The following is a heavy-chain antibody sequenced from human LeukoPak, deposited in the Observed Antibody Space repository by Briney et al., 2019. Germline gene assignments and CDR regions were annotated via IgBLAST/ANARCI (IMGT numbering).Heavy chain of an antibody. CDR2: INPSGSST. J-gene: IGHJ3*02. V-gene: IGHV1-46*01. D-gene: IGHD2-8*01. CDR3: AGGTTNTKGAFDM. Sequence: ASVKVSCKASGYTFTNYYIHWVRQAPGQGLEWMGIINPSGSSTSYAQKFQGRVTMTRDTSTSTVYVELSSLGSEDTAVYYCAGGTTNTKGAFDMWGQGTMATVSS. CDR1: GYTFTNYY.